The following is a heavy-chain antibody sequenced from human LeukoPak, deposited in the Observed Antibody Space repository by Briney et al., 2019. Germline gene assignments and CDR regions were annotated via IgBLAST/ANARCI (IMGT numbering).Heavy chain of an antibody. CDR1: GFTFSNYG. CDR3: ARGGYSSSLGLDY. Sequence: PGGSLRLSCAASGFTFSNYGMHWVRQAPGKGLQWVAFVRHDGNNKYYADSVKGRFTISRDNAKNSLYLQMNSLRAEDTAVYYCARGGYSSSLGLDYWGQGTLVTVSS. D-gene: IGHD6-6*01. V-gene: IGHV3-30*02. J-gene: IGHJ4*02. CDR2: VRHDGNNK.